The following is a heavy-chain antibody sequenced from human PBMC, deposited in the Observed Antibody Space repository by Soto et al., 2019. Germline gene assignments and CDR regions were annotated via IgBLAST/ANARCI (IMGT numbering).Heavy chain of an antibody. D-gene: IGHD6-6*01. CDR1: GFSLSTSGMC. V-gene: IGHV2-70*01. J-gene: IGHJ6*02. CDR3: ARIAARRSTHYYYGMDV. Sequence: SGPTLVNPTQTLTLTCTFSGFSLSTSGMCVSWIRQPPGKALEWLALIDWDDDKYYSTSLKTRLTISKDTSKNQVVLTMTNMGPVDTATYYCARIAARRSTHYYYGMDVWGQGTTVTVSS. CDR2: IDWDDDK.